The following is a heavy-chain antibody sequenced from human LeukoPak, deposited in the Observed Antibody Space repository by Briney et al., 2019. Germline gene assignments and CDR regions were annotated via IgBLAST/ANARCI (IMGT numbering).Heavy chain of an antibody. V-gene: IGHV3-7*01. CDR3: AKKKTDYSYPSSFDY. CDR1: GFTFSNYW. CDR2: INQDGSEK. D-gene: IGHD4-11*01. Sequence: SGGSLRLSCAASGFTFSNYWMSWVRQAPGKGLEWLANINQDGSEKYYIDSVKGRFTISRDNAKSSLYLQMNSLRAEDTAVYYCAKKKTDYSYPSSFDYWGQGTLVTVSS. J-gene: IGHJ4*01.